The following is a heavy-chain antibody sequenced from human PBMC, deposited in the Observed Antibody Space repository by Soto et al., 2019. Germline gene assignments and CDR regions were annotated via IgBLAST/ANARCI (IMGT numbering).Heavy chain of an antibody. CDR3: ARDRNIFCISTSRPFDHYGMDV. D-gene: IGHD2-2*01. J-gene: IGHJ6*02. CDR2: ISSSSSYI. CDR1: GFTFSSYS. V-gene: IGHV3-21*01. Sequence: PGGSLRLSCAASGFTFSSYSMNWVRQAPGKGLEWVSSISSSSSYIYYADSVKGRFTISRDNAKNSPYLQMNSLRAEDTAVYYCARDRNIFCISTSRPFDHYGMDVWGQGTTVTVSS.